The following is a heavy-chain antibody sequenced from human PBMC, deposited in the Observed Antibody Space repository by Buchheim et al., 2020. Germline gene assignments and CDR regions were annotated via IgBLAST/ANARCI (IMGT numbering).Heavy chain of an antibody. D-gene: IGHD1-26*01. J-gene: IGHJ4*02. CDR1: GFTFTTYW. CDR3: ARASYSGSYPYYFDY. V-gene: IGHV3-7*01. CDR2: IKQDGSEK. Sequence: EVQLVESGGGLVQPGGSLRLSCGASGFTFTTYWMSWVRQAPGKGLEWLANIKQDGSEKYYVDSVKGRFTISRDNAKNSLYLQMNSLRAEDTAVYYCARASYSGSYPYYFDYWGQGTL.